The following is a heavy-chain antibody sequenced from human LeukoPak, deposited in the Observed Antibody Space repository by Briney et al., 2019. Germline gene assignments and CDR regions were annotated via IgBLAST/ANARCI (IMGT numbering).Heavy chain of an antibody. CDR1: SDSISNSAYH. Sequence: KPSETLSLTCTVSSDSISNSAYHWGWIRQPPGKGLEWIGEIYHSGSTNYNPSLKSRVTISVDKSKNQFSLKLSSVTAADTAVYYCARAAYGGSGSYDYWGQGTLVTVSS. D-gene: IGHD1-26*01. CDR3: ARAAYGGSGSYDY. J-gene: IGHJ4*02. CDR2: IYHSGST. V-gene: IGHV4-39*07.